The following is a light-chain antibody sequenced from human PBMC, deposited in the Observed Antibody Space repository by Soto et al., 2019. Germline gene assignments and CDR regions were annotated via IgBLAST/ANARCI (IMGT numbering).Light chain of an antibody. CDR3: MQATGYPRT. Sequence: EIVMTQTPLSSPVTLGQPASISCRSSQSLVHRNGVTYLTWLLQRPGQPPRPLIYKVSNRFSGVPDRFSGSGAGTDFTLKISRVEADDVGVYYCMQATGYPRTFGQGTKVEI. CDR1: QSLVHRNGVTY. J-gene: IGKJ1*01. V-gene: IGKV2-24*01. CDR2: KVS.